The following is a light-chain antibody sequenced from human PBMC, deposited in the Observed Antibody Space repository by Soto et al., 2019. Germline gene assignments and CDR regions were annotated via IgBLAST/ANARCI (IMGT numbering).Light chain of an antibody. CDR2: WAS. CDR3: QQYYSTPWT. V-gene: IGKV4-1*01. CDR1: QSVLYSSNNKNY. Sequence: DIVMTQSPDSLAVSLGERATINCKSSQSVLYSSNNKNYLAWYQQKPGQPPKLLIYWASTRESRVPDRFSGSGSGTDFTLTISSLQAEDVAVYYCQQYYSTPWTFGQGTKVVIK. J-gene: IGKJ1*01.